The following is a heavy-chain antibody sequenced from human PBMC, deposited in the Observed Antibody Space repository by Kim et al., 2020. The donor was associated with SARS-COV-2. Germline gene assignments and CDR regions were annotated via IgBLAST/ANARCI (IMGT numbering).Heavy chain of an antibody. CDR3: ARGYWGSTSCYGDY. D-gene: IGHD2-2*01. J-gene: IGHJ4*02. Sequence: NPALKSRVTISVDTSKNQFSLKLSSVTAADTAVYYCARGYWGSTSCYGDYWGQGTLVTVSS. V-gene: IGHV4-34*01.